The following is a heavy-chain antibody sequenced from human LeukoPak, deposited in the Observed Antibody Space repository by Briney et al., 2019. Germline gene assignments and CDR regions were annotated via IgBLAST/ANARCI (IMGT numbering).Heavy chain of an antibody. Sequence: ASVKVSCKASGGTFSSYAISWVRQAPGQGLEWMGGIIPIFGTANYAQKFQGRVTITADESTSTAYMELSSLRSEDTAVYYCARERIVGASIDYWGQGTLVTVSS. CDR1: GGTFSSYA. CDR3: ARERIVGASIDY. D-gene: IGHD1-26*01. CDR2: IIPIFGTA. V-gene: IGHV1-69*13. J-gene: IGHJ4*02.